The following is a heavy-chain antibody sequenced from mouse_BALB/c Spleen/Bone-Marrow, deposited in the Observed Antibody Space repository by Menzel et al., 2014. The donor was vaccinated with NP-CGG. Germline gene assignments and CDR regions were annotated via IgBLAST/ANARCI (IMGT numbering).Heavy chain of an antibody. D-gene: IGHD1-1*01. CDR2: IIGGTGGT. V-gene: IGHV1-77*01. J-gene: IGHJ3*01. CDR1: GFTFSNSY. CDR3: ARPLYGSGFAWFAY. Sequence: VQLVESGGGVVKPGTSVKLSCKTSGFTFSNSYISWLKLKPGQSLEWIAWIIGGTGGTTYNQKFTGKAQLTVDTSSNTAYIQLSSLTTEDSAIYYCARPLYGSGFAWFAYWGQGTLVTVSA.